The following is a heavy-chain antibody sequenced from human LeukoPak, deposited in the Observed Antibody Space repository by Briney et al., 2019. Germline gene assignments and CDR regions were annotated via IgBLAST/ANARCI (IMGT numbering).Heavy chain of an antibody. D-gene: IGHD4-17*01. J-gene: IGHJ1*01. CDR3: ARDYGDYPEYFQH. CDR2: ISGTGSNT. CDR1: GFTFSGYA. V-gene: IGHV3-23*01. Sequence: GGSLRLSCAASGFTFSGYAMTWVRQAPEKGLEWVSTISGTGSNTYYADSVKGRFTISRDNSKNTLYLQMNSLRAEDTAVYYCARDYGDYPEYFQHWGQGTLVTVSS.